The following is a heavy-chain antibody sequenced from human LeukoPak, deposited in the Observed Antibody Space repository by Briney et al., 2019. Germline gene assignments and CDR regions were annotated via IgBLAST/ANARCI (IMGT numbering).Heavy chain of an antibody. CDR1: GYTFTGYY. CDR3: ARRARDGYSNDGFDI. V-gene: IGHV1-2*06. D-gene: IGHD5-24*01. J-gene: IGHJ3*02. CDR2: INPNSGGT. Sequence: ASVKVSCKASGYTFTGYYMHWVRQAPGQGLEWMGRINPNSGGTNYAQKFQGRVTMTRDTSISAAYMELSRLRSDDTAVYYCARRARDGYSNDGFDIWGQGTMVTVSS.